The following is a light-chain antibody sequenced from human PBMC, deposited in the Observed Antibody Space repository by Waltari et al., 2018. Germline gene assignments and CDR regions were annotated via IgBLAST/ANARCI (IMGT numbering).Light chain of an antibody. Sequence: QSALTQPASVSGSPGQSITISCTGTSSDVGFYNFVSWYQHPPGNVPKLMIHGVSNRPSGVSNRFSGSKSGNTASLTISELQAEDEADYYCSSYTGRSTLYVFGTGTTVTVL. V-gene: IGLV2-14*01. CDR3: SSYTGRSTLYV. J-gene: IGLJ1*01. CDR2: GVS. CDR1: SSDVGFYNF.